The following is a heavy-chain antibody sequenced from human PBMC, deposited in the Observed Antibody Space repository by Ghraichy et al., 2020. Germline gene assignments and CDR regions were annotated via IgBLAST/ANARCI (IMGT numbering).Heavy chain of an antibody. V-gene: IGHV3-66*01. Sequence: GGSLRLTCAASGITVSTKYMHWVRQAPGKGLEWVSRIYSGGNTHYADSVRDRFIISRDASTNTLYLQMNSLRVEDTAVYYCAAGDCGGDCYFDFWGHGTLVTVSS. D-gene: IGHD2-21*02. J-gene: IGHJ4*01. CDR3: AAGDCGGDCYFDF. CDR2: IYSGGNT. CDR1: GITVSTKY.